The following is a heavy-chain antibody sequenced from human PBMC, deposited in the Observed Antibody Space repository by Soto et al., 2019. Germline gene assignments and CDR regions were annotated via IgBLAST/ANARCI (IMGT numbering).Heavy chain of an antibody. V-gene: IGHV4-4*07. CDR2: VYHTGYT. Sequence: QVQLQESGPGLVKASETLSLTCSVSGGSVSGYYWSWIRQPAGKGLEWIGRVYHTGYTNYNPSLRGRVNMSLDTSKNQISLKLTSVTAADTAVYFCAKDPLEGGWAARPGSWFDPWGLGTLVTVSS. CDR1: GGSVSGYY. CDR3: AKDPLEGGWAARPGSWFDP. D-gene: IGHD6-6*01. J-gene: IGHJ5*02.